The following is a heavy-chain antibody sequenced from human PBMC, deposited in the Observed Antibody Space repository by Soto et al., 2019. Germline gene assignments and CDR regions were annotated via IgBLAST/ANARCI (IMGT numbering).Heavy chain of an antibody. V-gene: IGHV4-30-4*01. CDR1: GGSIRSSDYY. CDR2: IYYSGSA. J-gene: IGHJ4*02. D-gene: IGHD3-22*01. Sequence: SETLSLTCTVSGGSIRSSDYYWTWIRQPPGKGLEWIGYIYYSGSANYNPSLKSRFTISVDTSRNQFSLKLNSVTAADTAVYFCARATYYSDTGGSPPLDYWGQGTLVTVSS. CDR3: ARATYYSDTGGSPPLDY.